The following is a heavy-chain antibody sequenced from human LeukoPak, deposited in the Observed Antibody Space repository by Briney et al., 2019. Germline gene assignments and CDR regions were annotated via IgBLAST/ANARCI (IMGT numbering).Heavy chain of an antibody. CDR3: ARDLGVFYCGGDCLGFDY. CDR2: IYSGGSI. V-gene: IGHV3-53*01. Sequence: GGSLRLSCAASGFTVSSNYMSWVRQAPGKGLEWVSVIYSGGSIYYADSVKGRFTISRDNSKNTLYLQMNSLRAEDTAVYYCARDLGVFYCGGDCLGFDYWGQGTLVTVSS. J-gene: IGHJ4*02. D-gene: IGHD2-21*02. CDR1: GFTVSSNY.